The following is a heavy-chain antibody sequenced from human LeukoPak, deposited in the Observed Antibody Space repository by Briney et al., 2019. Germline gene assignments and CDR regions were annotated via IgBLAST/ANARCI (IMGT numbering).Heavy chain of an antibody. CDR3: ASTRYYDFWSGYYEFDY. CDR2: INPNSGGT. CDR1: GFTFTGYY. V-gene: IGHV1-2*02. J-gene: IGHJ4*02. Sequence: GASVKVSCKASGFTFTGYYMHWVRQAPGQGLEWMGWINPNSGGTNYAQKFQGRVTMIRDTSISTAYMELSRLRSDDTAVYYCASTRYYDFWSGYYEFDYWGQGTLVTVSS. D-gene: IGHD3-3*01.